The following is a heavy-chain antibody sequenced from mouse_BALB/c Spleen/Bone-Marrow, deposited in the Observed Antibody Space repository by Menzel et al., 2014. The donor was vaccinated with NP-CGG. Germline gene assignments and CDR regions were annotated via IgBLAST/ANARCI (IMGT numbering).Heavy chain of an antibody. CDR2: ISNGGGST. V-gene: IGHV5-12-2*01. D-gene: IGHD2-14*01. CDR1: GFTFSSYT. J-gene: IGHJ3*01. Sequence: EVNVVESGGGLVQPGGSLKLSCAASGFTFSSYTMSWVRQTPEKRLEWVAYISNGGGSTYYPDTVKGRFTISRDNAKNTLYLQMSSLKSEDTAMYYCARHRRNDVWFAYWGQGTLVTVSA. CDR3: ARHRRNDVWFAY.